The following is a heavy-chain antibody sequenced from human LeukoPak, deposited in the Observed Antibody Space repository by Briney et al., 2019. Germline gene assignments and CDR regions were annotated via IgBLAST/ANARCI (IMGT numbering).Heavy chain of an antibody. V-gene: IGHV3-13*01. CDR1: GFTFSSYD. CDR2: IGTAGDT. CDR3: ARGIGGSYYAFDI. D-gene: IGHD1-26*01. J-gene: IGHJ3*02. Sequence: GGSLRLSCAASGFTFSSYDMHWVRQPTGKGLEWVSAIGTAGDTYSPGSVKGRLTISRENARNSLYLQMNSLRAGDTAVYYCARGIGGSYYAFDIWGQGTMVTVSS.